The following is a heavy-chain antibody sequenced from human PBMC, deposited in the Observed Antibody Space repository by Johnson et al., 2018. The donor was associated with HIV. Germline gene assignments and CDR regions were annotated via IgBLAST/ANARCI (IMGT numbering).Heavy chain of an antibody. CDR3: AKDGRYSYGYGAFDI. J-gene: IGHJ3*02. CDR1: GYSVTGYN. Sequence: VQLVESGGGLVQPGGSLRLSCAVSGYSVTGYNMNWVRQATGKGLEWVSAIGTAGDTYYPGSVKGRFTISIENAKNSLYLQLNSLRVEDTAVYYCAKDGRYSYGYGAFDIWGQGTMVTVSS. D-gene: IGHD5-18*01. CDR2: IGTAGDT. V-gene: IGHV3-13*01.